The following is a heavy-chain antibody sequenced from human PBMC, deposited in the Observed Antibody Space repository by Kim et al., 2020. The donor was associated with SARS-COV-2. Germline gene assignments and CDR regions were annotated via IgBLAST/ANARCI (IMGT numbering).Heavy chain of an antibody. CDR2: MNPNSGNT. CDR3: AIIWHYYYYYGMDV. Sequence: ASVKVSCKASGYTFTSYDINWVRQATGQGLEWMGWMNPNSGNTGYAQKFQGRVTMTRNTSISTAYMELSSLRSEDTAVYYCAIIWHYYYYYGMDVWGQGTTVTVSS. D-gene: IGHD3-16*02. CDR1: GYTFTSYD. J-gene: IGHJ6*02. V-gene: IGHV1-8*01.